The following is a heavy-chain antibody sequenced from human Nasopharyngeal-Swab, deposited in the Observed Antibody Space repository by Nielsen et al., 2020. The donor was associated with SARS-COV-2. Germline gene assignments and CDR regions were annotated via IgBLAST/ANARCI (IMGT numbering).Heavy chain of an antibody. V-gene: IGHV4-39*02. Sequence: WIRQPPGKGLEWIESLHYTGTIYYNPSLKSRVTISVDTSKTHFSLKLSSVTAADTAVYYCARGKQSGDYAFDYWGQGTLVTVSS. D-gene: IGHD4-17*01. J-gene: IGHJ4*02. CDR3: ARGKQSGDYAFDY. CDR2: LHYTGTI.